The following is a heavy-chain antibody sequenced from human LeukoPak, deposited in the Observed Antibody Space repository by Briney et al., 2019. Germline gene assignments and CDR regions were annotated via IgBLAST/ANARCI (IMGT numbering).Heavy chain of an antibody. D-gene: IGHD3-10*01. CDR2: IIPIFGTA. V-gene: IGHV1-69*06. CDR1: GGTFSSYA. J-gene: IGHJ6*03. Sequence: ASVKVSCKASGGTFSSYAISWMRQAPGQGLEWMGGIIPIFGTANYAQKFQGRVTITADKSTSTAYMELSSLRSEDTAVYYCASRDGSGSYYYYYYYMDVWGKGTTVTVSS. CDR3: ASRDGSGSYYYYYYYMDV.